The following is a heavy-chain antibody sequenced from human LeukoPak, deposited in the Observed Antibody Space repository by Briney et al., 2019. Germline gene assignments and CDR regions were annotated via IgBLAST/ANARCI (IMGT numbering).Heavy chain of an antibody. V-gene: IGHV1-8*01. CDR2: MNPNSGNT. CDR3: ARTRYDSSGYYLRPLDY. Sequence: GASVKVSCKASGYTFTSYDINWVRQATGQGLEWMGWMNPNSGNTGYAQKFQGRVTMTRNTSISTAYMELSSLRSEDTAVYYCARTRYDSSGYYLRPLDYWGQGTLVTVSS. CDR1: GYTFTSYD. J-gene: IGHJ4*02. D-gene: IGHD3-22*01.